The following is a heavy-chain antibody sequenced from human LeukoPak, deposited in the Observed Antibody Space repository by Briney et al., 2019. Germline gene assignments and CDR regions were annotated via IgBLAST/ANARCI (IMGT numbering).Heavy chain of an antibody. CDR3: ARKSYGSNRWFDP. D-gene: IGHD5-18*01. V-gene: IGHV1-8*01. J-gene: IGHJ5*02. Sequence: GASVKVSCKASGYTFTSYDINWVRQATGQGLEWMGWMNPNSGNTGYAQKFQGRVTMTRNTSISTAYMELSSLTSEDTAVYHCARKSYGSNRWFDPWGQGTLVTVSS. CDR1: GYTFTSYD. CDR2: MNPNSGNT.